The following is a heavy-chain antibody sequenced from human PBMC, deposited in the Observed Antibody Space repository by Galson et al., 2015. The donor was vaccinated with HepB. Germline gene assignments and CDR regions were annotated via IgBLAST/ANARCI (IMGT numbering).Heavy chain of an antibody. J-gene: IGHJ4*02. CDR1: GFTFSSYS. Sequence: SLRLSCAASGFTFSSYSMNWVRQAPGKGLEWVSSISSSSSYIYYADSVKGRFTISRDNAKNSLYLQMNSLRAEDTAVYYCARDLRRIVATTERGGEHKWGQGTLVTVSS. V-gene: IGHV3-21*01. CDR3: ARDLRRIVATTERGGEHK. D-gene: IGHD5-12*01. CDR2: ISSSSSYI.